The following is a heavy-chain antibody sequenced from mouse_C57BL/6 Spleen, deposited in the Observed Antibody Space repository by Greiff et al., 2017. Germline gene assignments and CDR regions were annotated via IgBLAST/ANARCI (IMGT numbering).Heavy chain of an antibody. CDR1: GYAFSSSW. J-gene: IGHJ4*01. CDR2: IYPGDGDT. D-gene: IGHD2-5*01. Sequence: QVQLKQSGPELVKPGASVTISCKASGYAFSSSWMNWVKQRPGKGLEWIGRIYPGDGDTNYNGKFKGKATLTADKSSSTAYMQLSSLTSEDSAFYFCARRTYYSKDYYAMDYWGQGTSVTVSS. CDR3: ARRTYYSKDYYAMDY. V-gene: IGHV1-82*01.